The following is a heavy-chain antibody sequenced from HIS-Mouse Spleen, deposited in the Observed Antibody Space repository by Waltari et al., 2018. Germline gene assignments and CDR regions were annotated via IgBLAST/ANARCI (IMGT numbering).Heavy chain of an antibody. CDR2: IYYSGST. Sequence: QLQLQESGPGLVKPSETLSLTCPVPGGSISSSSYYWGWIRQPPGKGLEWIGSIYYSGSTYYNPSLKSRVTISVDTSKNQFSLKLSSVTAADTAVYYCARYQTSTGFDYWGQGTLVTVSS. J-gene: IGHJ4*02. V-gene: IGHV4-39*07. CDR3: ARYQTSTGFDY. CDR1: GGSISSSSYY. D-gene: IGHD1-1*01.